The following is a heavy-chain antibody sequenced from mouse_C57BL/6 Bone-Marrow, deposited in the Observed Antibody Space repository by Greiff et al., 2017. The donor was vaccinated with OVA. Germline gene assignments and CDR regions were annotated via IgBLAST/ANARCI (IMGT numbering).Heavy chain of an antibody. CDR2: INPNNGGT. Sequence: VQLQQSGPELVKPGASVKMSCKASGYTFTDYNMHWVKQSHGKSLEWIGYINPNNGGTSYNQQFKGKATLTVNKSSSTAYMELRSLTSEDSAVYYCATYDYDLYWYFDVWGTGTTVTVSS. V-gene: IGHV1-22*01. CDR3: ATYDYDLYWYFDV. D-gene: IGHD2-4*01. J-gene: IGHJ1*03. CDR1: GYTFTDYN.